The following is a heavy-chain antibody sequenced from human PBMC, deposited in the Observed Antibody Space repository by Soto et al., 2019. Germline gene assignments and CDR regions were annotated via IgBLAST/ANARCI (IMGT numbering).Heavy chain of an antibody. D-gene: IGHD4-4*01. CDR3: AREIGYSNYVAFDI. CDR2: IYSGGST. J-gene: IGHJ3*02. V-gene: IGHV3-66*01. Sequence: GGSLRLSCAASGFTVSSNYMSWVRQAPGKGLEWVSVIYSGGSTYYADSVKGRFTISRDNSKNTLYLQMNSLRAEDTAVYYCAREIGYSNYVAFDIWGQGTMVTVSS. CDR1: GFTVSSNY.